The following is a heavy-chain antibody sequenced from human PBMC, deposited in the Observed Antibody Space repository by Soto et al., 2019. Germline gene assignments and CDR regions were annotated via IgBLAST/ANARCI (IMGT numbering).Heavy chain of an antibody. Sequence: EVQLVESGGGLVQPGGSLRLSCVASGIPVSSNYMTWVLQAPGKGLEWVSVLHSGGDTYYANSVKGRFTISRHDSTNTVFLQMNSLTAEATAVYYCARDGPYYYTSRMDVWGQGTTVTVSS. CDR1: GIPVSSNY. CDR3: ARDGPYYYTSRMDV. J-gene: IGHJ6*02. V-gene: IGHV3-53*04. CDR2: LHSGGDT. D-gene: IGHD3-10*01.